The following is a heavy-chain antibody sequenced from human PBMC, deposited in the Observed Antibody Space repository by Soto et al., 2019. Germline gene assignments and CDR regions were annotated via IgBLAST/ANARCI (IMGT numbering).Heavy chain of an antibody. V-gene: IGHV1-69*04. D-gene: IGHD3-3*02. CDR2: IIPILGIA. Sequence: SVKGACKGSGGTFSSYTISWLRHAPGQGLEWMGRIIPILGIANYAQKFQGRVTITADESTSTAYMELTSLRSEDTAVYYCARDKDRQQLGGNYYYGIDVWGQGTTVTVSS. CDR1: GGTFSSYT. J-gene: IGHJ6*02. CDR3: ARDKDRQQLGGNYYYGIDV.